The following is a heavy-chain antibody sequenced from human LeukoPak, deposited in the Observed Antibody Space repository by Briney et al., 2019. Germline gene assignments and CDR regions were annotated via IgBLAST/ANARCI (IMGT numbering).Heavy chain of an antibody. Sequence: GGSLRLSCAASGFTFSSYAMHWVRQAPGKGLEWVAVISYDGSNKYYADSVKGRFTISRDNSKNTLYLQMNSLRAEDTAVYYCARDYYGSGSYPYYYYGMDVWGQGTTVTVSS. J-gene: IGHJ6*02. CDR2: ISYDGSNK. CDR3: ARDYYGSGSYPYYYYGMDV. V-gene: IGHV3-30*04. D-gene: IGHD3-10*01. CDR1: GFTFSSYA.